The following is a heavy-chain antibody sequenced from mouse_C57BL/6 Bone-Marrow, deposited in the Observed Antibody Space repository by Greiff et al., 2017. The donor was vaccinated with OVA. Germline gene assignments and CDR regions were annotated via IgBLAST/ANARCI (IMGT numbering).Heavy chain of an antibody. CDR2: IYPSDGDH. J-gene: IGHJ1*03. Sequence: QVQLQQPGAELVKPGASVKMSCKASGYTFTSYWMNWVKQRPGQGLEWIGMIYPSDGDHNSNRKLKSKATLTADKASSTAYMQLSSLTSEDSAVYFCSRSNNEGDLDFWGKGTSVTVSS. V-gene: IGHV1-64*01. CDR1: GYTFTSYW. CDR3: SRSNNEGDLDF. D-gene: IGHD1-3*01.